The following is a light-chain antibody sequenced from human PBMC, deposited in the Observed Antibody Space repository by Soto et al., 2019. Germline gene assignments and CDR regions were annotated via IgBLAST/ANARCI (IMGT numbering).Light chain of an antibody. V-gene: IGKV1-5*03. CDR1: QSISNW. Sequence: DIQMTQSPSTLSASVGDRVTITCRASQSISNWFAWYQQKPGKAPKLLIYKASSLERGVPSRFSGSGSGTEFTLTISSLQPDDFATYYCQQYNSSFGQGTKVEIK. CDR3: QQYNSS. CDR2: KAS. J-gene: IGKJ2*01.